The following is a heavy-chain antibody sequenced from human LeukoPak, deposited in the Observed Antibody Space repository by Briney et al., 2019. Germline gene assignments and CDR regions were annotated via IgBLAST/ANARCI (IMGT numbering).Heavy chain of an antibody. CDR2: MNPNSGNT. V-gene: IGHV1-8*01. CDR1: GYTFTSYD. J-gene: IGHJ3*02. D-gene: IGHD2-2*02. CDR3: ARGSARVYCSSTSCYNNAFDI. Sequence: GASVTVSCKASGYTFTSYDINWVRQATGQGLEWMGWMNPNSGNTGYAQKFQGRVTMTRNTSISTAYMELSSLRSEDTAVYYCARGSARVYCSSTSCYNNAFDIWGQGTMVTVSS.